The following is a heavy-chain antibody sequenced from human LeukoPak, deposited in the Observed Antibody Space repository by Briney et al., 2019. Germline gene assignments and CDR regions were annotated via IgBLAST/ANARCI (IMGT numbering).Heavy chain of an antibody. D-gene: IGHD1-26*01. CDR1: GFTFDDYA. V-gene: IGHV3-9*01. CDR3: ARDFVALGDYYGMDV. J-gene: IGHJ6*02. Sequence: GGSLRLSCAASGFTFDDYAMHWVRQAPGKGLEWVSGISWNSGSIGYADSVKGRFTISRDNAKNSLYLQMNSLRAEDTAVYYCARDFVALGDYYGMDVWGQGTTVTVSS. CDR2: ISWNSGSI.